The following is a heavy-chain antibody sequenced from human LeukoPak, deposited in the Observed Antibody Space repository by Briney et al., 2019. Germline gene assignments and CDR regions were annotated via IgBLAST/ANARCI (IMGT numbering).Heavy chain of an antibody. D-gene: IGHD6-6*01. Sequence: PGRSLRLSCLASGFTFSSYAMHWVRQAPGRGLEWVAVISYDGSNKYYADSVKGRFTISRDNSKNTLYLQMNSLRAEDTAVYYCASKGGYSSSFTNYWGQGTLVTVSS. CDR1: GFTFSSYA. V-gene: IGHV3-30*01. J-gene: IGHJ4*02. CDR3: ASKGGYSSSFTNY. CDR2: ISYDGSNK.